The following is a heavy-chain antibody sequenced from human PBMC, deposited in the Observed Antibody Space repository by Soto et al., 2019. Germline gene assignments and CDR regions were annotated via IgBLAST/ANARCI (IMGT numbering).Heavy chain of an antibody. V-gene: IGHV1-46*01. D-gene: IGHD3-10*01. Sequence: ASVKVSCKESGYTFTSYYMHWVRQAPGQGLEWMGIINPSGGSTSYAQKFQGRVTMTRNTSISTAYMELTSLTSDDTAVYYCARDYFGSASQAIDCWAQGTLVTVSS. J-gene: IGHJ4*02. CDR1: GYTFTSYY. CDR2: INPSGGST. CDR3: ARDYFGSASQAIDC.